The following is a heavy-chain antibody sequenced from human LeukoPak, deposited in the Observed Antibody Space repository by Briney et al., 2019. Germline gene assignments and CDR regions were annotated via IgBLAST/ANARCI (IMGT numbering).Heavy chain of an antibody. CDR3: AREYGYTRHFDY. Sequence: GGSLRLSCAATGFTFSSYVMNWVRQAPGKGLEWVSSISSSSSYIYYADSVKGRFTISRANAKNSLYLQMNSLRAEDTAVYYCAREYGYTRHFDYWGQGTLVTVSS. D-gene: IGHD5-24*01. CDR2: ISSSSSYI. CDR1: GFTFSSYV. V-gene: IGHV3-21*01. J-gene: IGHJ4*02.